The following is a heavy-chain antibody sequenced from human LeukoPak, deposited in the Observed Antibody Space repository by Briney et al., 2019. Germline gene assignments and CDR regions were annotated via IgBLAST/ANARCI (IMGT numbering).Heavy chain of an antibody. CDR3: AKETPNTGWFDP. Sequence: ASVKVSCKASGYTFASYGISWVRQAPGQGLEWMGVINPSGDGTNYPQRFQGRVTLTRDTSTSTVYMELSSLRSEDTAIYYCAKETPNTGWFDPWGQGTLVTVSS. D-gene: IGHD1-14*01. J-gene: IGHJ5*02. CDR2: INPSGDGT. V-gene: IGHV1-46*01. CDR1: GYTFASYG.